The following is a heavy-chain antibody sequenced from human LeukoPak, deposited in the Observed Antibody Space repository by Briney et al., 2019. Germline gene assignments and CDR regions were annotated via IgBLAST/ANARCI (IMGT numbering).Heavy chain of an antibody. CDR2: ISYDGSNK. D-gene: IGHD6-6*01. Sequence: PGGSLRLSCAASGFTFSSYAMHWVRQAPGKGLEWVAVISYDGSNKYYADSVKGRFTISRDNSKNTLYLQMNSLRAEDTAVYYCARSGSSSSGYYYGMDVWGQGTTVTVSS. CDR1: GFTFSSYA. V-gene: IGHV3-30-3*01. J-gene: IGHJ6*02. CDR3: ARSGSSSSGYYYGMDV.